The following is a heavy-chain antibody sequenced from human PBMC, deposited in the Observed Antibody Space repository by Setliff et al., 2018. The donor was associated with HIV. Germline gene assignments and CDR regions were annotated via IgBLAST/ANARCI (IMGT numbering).Heavy chain of an antibody. D-gene: IGHD3-22*01. Sequence: ASVKVSCKTSGYTFTSYDINWVRQATGQGLEWMGWMNPNSGNRGYAQKFQGRVTISRNTSISTAYMELSGLRSEDTAVYYCARGRGRYYDSRSYLDYWGQGTLVTV. CDR3: ARGRGRYYDSRSYLDY. CDR2: MNPNSGNR. J-gene: IGHJ4*02. CDR1: GYTFTSYD. V-gene: IGHV1-8*03.